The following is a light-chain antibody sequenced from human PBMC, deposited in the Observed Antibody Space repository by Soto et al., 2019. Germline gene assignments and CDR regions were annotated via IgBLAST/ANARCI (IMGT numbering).Light chain of an antibody. Sequence: DIQMTQSPSSLSASVGDRVTITCRASQSISNSLNWYQQKPGKAPDLLIYAASNLQSGVPSRFTGSGPGTDFTPTISSLQPEDFTTYYCPHSYSSPQMYTFGQGTKLEIK. CDR3: PHSYSSPQMYT. CDR1: QSISNS. V-gene: IGKV1-39*01. CDR2: AAS. J-gene: IGKJ2*01.